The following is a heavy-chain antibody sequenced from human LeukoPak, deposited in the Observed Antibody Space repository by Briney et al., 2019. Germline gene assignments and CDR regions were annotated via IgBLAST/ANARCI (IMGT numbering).Heavy chain of an antibody. CDR3: AKSGWYDAFDI. V-gene: IGHV4-38-2*02. Sequence: TSETLSLTCTVSGYSISSGYYWGWIRQPPGKGLEWIGSIYHSGSTYYNPSLKSRVTISVDTSKNQFSLKLSSVTAADTAVYYCAKSGWYDAFDIWGQGTMVTVSS. CDR1: GYSISSGYY. D-gene: IGHD6-19*01. J-gene: IGHJ3*02. CDR2: IYHSGST.